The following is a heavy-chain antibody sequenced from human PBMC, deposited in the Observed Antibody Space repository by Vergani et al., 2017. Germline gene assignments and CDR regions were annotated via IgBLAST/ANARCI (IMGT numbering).Heavy chain of an antibody. Sequence: QVQLVQSGAEVKKPGASVKVSCKASGYTFTSYGISWVRQAPGQGLEWMGWNSAYNGNTNYAQKLQGRVTMTTDTSTSRGYMELRSLRSDDTAVYYCARDHCSSTSCYAFSSDYWGQGTLVTVSS. V-gene: IGHV1-18*01. J-gene: IGHJ4*02. CDR3: ARDHCSSTSCYAFSSDY. D-gene: IGHD2-2*01. CDR1: GYTFTSYG. CDR2: NSAYNGNT.